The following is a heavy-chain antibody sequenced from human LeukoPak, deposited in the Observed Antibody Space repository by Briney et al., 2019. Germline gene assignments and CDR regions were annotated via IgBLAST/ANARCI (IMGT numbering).Heavy chain of an antibody. CDR3: ARVTHIVGATIEAKNWFDP. CDR2: IIPIFGTA. V-gene: IGHV1-69*05. D-gene: IGHD1-26*01. J-gene: IGHJ5*02. CDR1: GGTFSSYA. Sequence: SVKVSCKASGGTFSSYAISWVRQAPGQGLEWMGGIIPIFGTANYAQKFQGRATITTDESTSTAYMELSSLRSEDTAVCYCARVTHIVGATIEAKNWFDPWGQGTLVTVSS.